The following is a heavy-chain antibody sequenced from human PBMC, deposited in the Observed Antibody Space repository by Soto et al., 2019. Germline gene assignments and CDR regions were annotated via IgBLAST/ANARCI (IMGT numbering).Heavy chain of an antibody. Sequence: QVQLVESGGGLVKPGGSLRLSCAASGFTFSDYYMSWIRQAPGKGLEWVSYISSSGSTIYYADSVKGRFPISRDNAKNSLYLQMNSLRAEDTAVYYCARDPRFSAIYDYTLTGGDYFGMDVWGQGTTVTVSS. D-gene: IGHD3-16*01. CDR1: GFTFSDYY. CDR2: ISSSGSTI. V-gene: IGHV3-11*01. CDR3: ARDPRFSAIYDYTLTGGDYFGMDV. J-gene: IGHJ6*02.